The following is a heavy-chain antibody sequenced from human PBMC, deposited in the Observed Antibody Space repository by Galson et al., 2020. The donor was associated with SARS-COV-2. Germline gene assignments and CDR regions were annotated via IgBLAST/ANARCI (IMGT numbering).Heavy chain of an antibody. J-gene: IGHJ4*02. CDR2: IRYDGSTK. D-gene: IGHD6-13*01. V-gene: IGHV3-30*02. Sequence: GASLKISCAASGFTFSSYGMHWVRQAPGKGLEWVAVIRYDGSTKYSADSLKGRFTSSRDNSKNTLYLQMNSLRAEDTAVYYCAKADHSSSWLGSVDYWGQGTLVTVSS. CDR1: GFTFSSYG. CDR3: AKADHSSSWLGSVDY.